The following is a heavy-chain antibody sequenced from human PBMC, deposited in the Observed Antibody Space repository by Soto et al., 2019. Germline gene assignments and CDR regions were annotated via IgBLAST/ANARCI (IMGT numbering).Heavy chain of an antibody. CDR3: ARVMCGDCSSYYYYSMDV. CDR1: GFTFGTFT. CDR2: IGTTSTYI. Sequence: LRLSCAASGFTFGTFTMSWVRQAPGKGLEWVSSIGTTSTYIYYADSVRGRFTISRDNAKNSLYLQMNSLRAEDTAVYFCARVMCGDCSSYYYYSMDVWGQGTTVTVSS. D-gene: IGHD2-21*02. V-gene: IGHV3-21*01. J-gene: IGHJ6*02.